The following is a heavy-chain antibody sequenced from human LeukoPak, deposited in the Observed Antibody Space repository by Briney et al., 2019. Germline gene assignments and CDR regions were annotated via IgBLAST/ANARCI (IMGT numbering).Heavy chain of an antibody. CDR1: GYTFTTYG. CDR2: ISTFNGHT. J-gene: IGHJ4*02. Sequence: ASVKVSCKASGYTFTTYGISWVRQAPGHGLEWMGWISTFNGHTNYAQSRQDRVTMTTDTSTSTAYMELRSLRSDDTAVYYCARARYYFDYWGQGTLVTVSS. V-gene: IGHV1-18*01. CDR3: ARARYYFDY.